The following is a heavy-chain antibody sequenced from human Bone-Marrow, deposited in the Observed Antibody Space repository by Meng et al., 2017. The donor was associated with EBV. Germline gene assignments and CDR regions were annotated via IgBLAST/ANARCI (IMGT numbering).Heavy chain of an antibody. CDR2: INHSGST. Sequence: LQQWGSGLLETSETLSRICAVYGGSFIGYYLSWIRPPPGKGLELIGQINHSGSTNYNPSLKSRVTISVDTSKNQFSLKLSSVTAADTAVYYCARQSARQLVPYYWGQGTLVTVSS. J-gene: IGHJ4*02. CDR1: GGSFIGYY. CDR3: ARQSARQLVPYY. D-gene: IGHD6-6*01. V-gene: IGHV4-34*01.